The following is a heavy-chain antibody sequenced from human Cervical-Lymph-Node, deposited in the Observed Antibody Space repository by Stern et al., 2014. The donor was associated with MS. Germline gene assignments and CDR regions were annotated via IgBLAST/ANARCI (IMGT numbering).Heavy chain of an antibody. CDR2: LFSADEK. CDR1: GFSLSNARMG. D-gene: IGHD2-15*01. Sequence: QVTLRESGPVLVKPTETLTLTCTVSGFSLSNARMGVSWIRQPPGKALEWLAHLFSADEKSDHTSLKSRLTISHDNSTSPEVLIMTNMDPVDTATYYCARTGYCSGGSCYYHYYYGMDVWGQGTTVTVSS. J-gene: IGHJ6*02. CDR3: ARTGYCSGGSCYYHYYYGMDV. V-gene: IGHV2-26*01.